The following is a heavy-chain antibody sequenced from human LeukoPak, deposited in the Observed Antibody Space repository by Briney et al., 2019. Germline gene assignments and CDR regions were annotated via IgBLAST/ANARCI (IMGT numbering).Heavy chain of an antibody. Sequence: PSETLSLTCTVSGGSITNYYWSWIRQPAGKGLEWIGTTHYSGNIYYNPSLESRVTISVDTSKNEFSLKVSSVTAADTAVYYCARLPTGYPNWIDPWGQGTLVTVSS. J-gene: IGHJ5*02. V-gene: IGHV4-59*05. CDR2: THYSGNI. CDR1: GGSITNYY. D-gene: IGHD3-9*01. CDR3: ARLPTGYPNWIDP.